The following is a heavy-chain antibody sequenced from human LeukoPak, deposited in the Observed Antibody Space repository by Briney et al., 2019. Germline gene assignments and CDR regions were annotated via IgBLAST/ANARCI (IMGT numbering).Heavy chain of an antibody. CDR1: GYTFTSYY. J-gene: IGHJ5*02. CDR3: ARGTNTVVTPGAWFDP. V-gene: IGHV1-46*01. CDR2: INPSGGST. Sequence: ASVKVSCKAPGYTFTSYYIHWVRQAPGQGLEWMGIINPSGGSTSYAQNFQGRVTMTRDTSTSTVYMELSSLRSEDTAVYYCARGTNTVVTPGAWFDPWGQGTLVTVSS. D-gene: IGHD4-23*01.